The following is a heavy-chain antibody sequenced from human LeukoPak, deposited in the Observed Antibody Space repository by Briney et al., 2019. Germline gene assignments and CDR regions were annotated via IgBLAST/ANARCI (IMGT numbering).Heavy chain of an antibody. CDR2: ISHSSGFT. Sequence: TGGPLRLSCAASGFTFSDYYMSWIRQAPGQGLEWVAYISHSSGFTNYADSVKGRFAISRDNAKNSLYLQMDSLRAEDTAIYYCAKLFKAYSSSWIDYWGQGNLVTVSS. CDR1: GFTFSDYY. V-gene: IGHV3-11*03. J-gene: IGHJ4*02. D-gene: IGHD6-13*01. CDR3: AKLFKAYSSSWIDY.